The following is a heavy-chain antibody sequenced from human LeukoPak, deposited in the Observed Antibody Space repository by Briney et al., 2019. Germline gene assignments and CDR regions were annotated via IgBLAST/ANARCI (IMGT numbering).Heavy chain of an antibody. V-gene: IGHV4-34*01. CDR1: GGSFSGYY. CDR3: VRDRHWTNDWVFDY. Sequence: PSETLSLTCAVYGGSFSGYYWSWIRQPPGKGLEWIGEINHSGSTNYNPSLKSRVTISVDTSKNQFSLKLSSANAADTAVYYCVRDRHWTNDWVFDYWGQGTLVTVSS. J-gene: IGHJ4*02. D-gene: IGHD1/OR15-1a*01. CDR2: INHSGST.